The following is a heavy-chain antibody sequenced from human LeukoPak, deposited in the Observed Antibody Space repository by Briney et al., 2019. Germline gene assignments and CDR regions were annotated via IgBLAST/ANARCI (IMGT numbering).Heavy chain of an antibody. CDR2: IYTSGST. CDR1: GGSISSYY. D-gene: IGHD3-22*01. CDR3: ARVTMTAPDDAFDI. J-gene: IGHJ3*02. V-gene: IGHV4-4*07. Sequence: SETLSLTCTVSGGSISSYYWSWIRQPAGKGLEWIGRIYTSGSTNYNPSLKSRVTMSVATSKNQFSLKLSSVTAADTAVYFCARVTMTAPDDAFDIWGQRTMVPLSS.